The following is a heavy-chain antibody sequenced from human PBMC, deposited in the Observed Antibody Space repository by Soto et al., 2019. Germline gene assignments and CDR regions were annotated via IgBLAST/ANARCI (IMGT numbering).Heavy chain of an antibody. V-gene: IGHV1-46*01. CDR1: GYTFTSYY. D-gene: IGHD3-3*01. CDR2: INPSGGST. J-gene: IGHJ6*02. CDR3: ARSNTVYYDFWSGYYTGERDYYGMDV. Sequence: ASVKVSCKASGYTFTSYYMHWVRQAPGQGLEWMGIINPSGGSTSYAQKFQGRVTMTRDTSTSTVYMELSSLRSEDTAVYYGARSNTVYYDFWSGYYTGERDYYGMDVWGQGTKVTVSS.